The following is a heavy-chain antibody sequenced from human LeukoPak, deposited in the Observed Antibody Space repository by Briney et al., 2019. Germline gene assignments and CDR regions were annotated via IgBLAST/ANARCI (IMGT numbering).Heavy chain of an antibody. J-gene: IGHJ4*02. CDR2: INHSGST. V-gene: IGHV4-34*01. Sequence: PSETLSLTCAVYGGSFSGYYWSWIRQPPGKELEWIGEINHSGSTNYNPSLKSRVTISVDTSKNQFSLKLSSVTAADTAVYYCARQRKIAAAGTRFDYWGQGTLVTVSS. D-gene: IGHD6-13*01. CDR3: ARQRKIAAAGTRFDY. CDR1: GGSFSGYY.